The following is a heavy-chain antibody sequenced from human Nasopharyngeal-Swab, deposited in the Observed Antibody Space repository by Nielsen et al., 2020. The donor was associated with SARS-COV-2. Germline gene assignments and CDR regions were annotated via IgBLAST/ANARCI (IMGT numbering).Heavy chain of an antibody. CDR1: GFTFRSYA. Sequence: GESLKISCAASGFTFRSYAISWVRQAPGKGLEWVAVISYDGSNKYYADSVKGRFTISRDNSKNTLYLQMNSLRSDDTAVYYCARDPTSVAGTGDYYYGMDVWGQGTTVTVSS. D-gene: IGHD6-19*01. CDR2: ISYDGSNK. V-gene: IGHV3-30*03. CDR3: ARDPTSVAGTGDYYYGMDV. J-gene: IGHJ6*02.